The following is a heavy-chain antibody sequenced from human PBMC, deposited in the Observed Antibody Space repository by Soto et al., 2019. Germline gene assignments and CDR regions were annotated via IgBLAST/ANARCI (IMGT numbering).Heavy chain of an antibody. D-gene: IGHD2-15*01. J-gene: IGHJ6*02. Sequence: PSETLSLTCTVSGGSISSGGYYWSWIRQPPGKGLEWIGYIYYSGSTYYNPSLKSRVTISVDTSKNQFSLKLSSVTAADTAVYYCARVTAAPHYYYGMDVWGQGTTVTVSS. CDR2: IYYSGST. V-gene: IGHV4-31*03. CDR3: ARVTAAPHYYYGMDV. CDR1: GGSISSGGYY.